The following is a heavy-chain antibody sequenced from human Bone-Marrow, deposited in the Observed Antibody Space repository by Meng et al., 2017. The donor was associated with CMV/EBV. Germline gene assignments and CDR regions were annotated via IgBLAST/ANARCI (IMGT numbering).Heavy chain of an antibody. J-gene: IGHJ6*02. Sequence: ASVKVSCKASGYTFTSYYMHWVRQAPGQGLEWMGIINPSGGSTSYAQKFQGRVTMTRDTSTSTVYMELSSLRSEDTAVYYCARPNPLENYYYGMDVWGQGTTVTVSS. D-gene: IGHD1-1*01. CDR3: ARPNPLENYYYGMDV. CDR2: INPSGGST. V-gene: IGHV1-46*01. CDR1: GYTFTSYY.